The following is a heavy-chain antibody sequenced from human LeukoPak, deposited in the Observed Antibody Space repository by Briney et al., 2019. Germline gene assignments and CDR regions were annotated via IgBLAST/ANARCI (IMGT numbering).Heavy chain of an antibody. J-gene: IGHJ4*02. CDR1: GFTFSDYA. CDR3: AKTYYYDSSGSKILGMFDY. Sequence: PGGSLRLSCAASGFTFSDYAVHWVRQAPGKGLEWVAVISYDGTNKYYADSVKGRFIISRDNSKNTLYLQMNSLRAEDTAVYYCAKTYYYDSSGSKILGMFDYWGQGTLVTVSS. V-gene: IGHV3-30-3*02. D-gene: IGHD3-22*01. CDR2: ISYDGTNK.